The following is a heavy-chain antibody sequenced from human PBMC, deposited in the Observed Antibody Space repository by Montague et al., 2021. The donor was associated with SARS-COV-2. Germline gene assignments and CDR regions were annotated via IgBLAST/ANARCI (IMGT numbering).Heavy chain of an antibody. D-gene: IGHD1-1*01. CDR2: TYYRSKWYN. J-gene: IGHJ6*02. Sequence: CAISGDSVSSNSATWNWVRQSPSRGLEWLGRTYYRSKWYNDYAVXVRGRVTINPDTSKNQFSLQLNSATPEDTAIYYCTSGREGNYNVMDVWGQGTTVTASS. CDR1: GDSVSSNSAT. CDR3: TSGREGNYNVMDV. V-gene: IGHV6-1*01.